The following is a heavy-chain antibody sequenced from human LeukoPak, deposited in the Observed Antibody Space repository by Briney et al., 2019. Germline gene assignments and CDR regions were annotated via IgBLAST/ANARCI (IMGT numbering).Heavy chain of an antibody. CDR3: ASGSGSYRTPYYYMDV. V-gene: IGHV3-53*01. CDR2: IYSGGST. CDR1: GFTVSSNC. D-gene: IGHD3-10*01. Sequence: GGSLRLSCVASGFTVSSNCMSWVRQAPGKGLEWVSVIYSGGSTYYADSVKGRFTISRDNSKNTLYLQMNSLRAEDTAVYYCASGSGSYRTPYYYMDVWGTGTTVTVSS. J-gene: IGHJ6*03.